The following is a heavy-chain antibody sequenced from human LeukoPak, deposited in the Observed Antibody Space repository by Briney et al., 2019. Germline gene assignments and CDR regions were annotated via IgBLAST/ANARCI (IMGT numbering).Heavy chain of an antibody. CDR1: GASISPSY. CDR2: IFYDGNS. D-gene: IGHD1-26*01. Sequence: SETLSLTCSVSGASISPSYWTWMRQPPGKGLEWIGYIFYDGNSNYNASLKSRITMSVDTSKNQFSLKLTSLTAADTAIYYCARGGRSLDFWGQGTLVTVSS. J-gene: IGHJ4*02. CDR3: ARGGRSLDF. V-gene: IGHV4-59*01.